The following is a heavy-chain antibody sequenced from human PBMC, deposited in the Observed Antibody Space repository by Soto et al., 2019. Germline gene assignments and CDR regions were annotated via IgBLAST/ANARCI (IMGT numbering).Heavy chain of an antibody. CDR3: ATSSPFWSGYYTGIYYYYGMDV. CDR2: FDPEDGET. Sequence: ASLKVSCKVSGYTLTELSMHWVRQAPGKGLEWMGGFDPEDGETIYAQKFQGRVTTTEDTSTDTAYMELSSLRSEDTAVYYCATSSPFWSGYYTGIYYYYGMDVWGQGTTVTVSS. CDR1: GYTLTELS. V-gene: IGHV1-24*01. J-gene: IGHJ6*02. D-gene: IGHD3-3*01.